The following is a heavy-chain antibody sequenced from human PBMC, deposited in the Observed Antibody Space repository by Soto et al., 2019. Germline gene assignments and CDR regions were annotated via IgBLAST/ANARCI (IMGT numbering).Heavy chain of an antibody. V-gene: IGHV1-3*01. CDR2: INAGNGNA. CDR1: GYTFTSYA. J-gene: IGHJ3*02. CDR3: ARIMSDFWRGYPHNAFDI. D-gene: IGHD3-3*01. Sequence: ASGKVSCKASGYTFTSYAMHWVRQAPGQRLEWMGWINAGNGNAKYSQKFQGRVTITRDMSASTAYMELSSLRSEDTAVYYCARIMSDFWRGYPHNAFDIWGQGTMVTVSS.